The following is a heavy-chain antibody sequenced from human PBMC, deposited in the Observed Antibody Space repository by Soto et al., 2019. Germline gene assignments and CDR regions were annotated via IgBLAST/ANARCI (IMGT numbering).Heavy chain of an antibody. CDR2: IRSKAYGGTT. V-gene: IGHV3-49*03. Sequence: GGSLRLSCTASGFTFGDYAMSWFRQAPGKGLEWVGFIRSKAYGGTTEYAASVKGRFTISRDDSKSIAYLQMNSLKTEDTAVYYCTRDPQIDFDWLLITASDAFDIWGQGTMVTVSS. CDR1: GFTFGDYA. CDR3: TRDPQIDFDWLLITASDAFDI. D-gene: IGHD3-9*01. J-gene: IGHJ3*02.